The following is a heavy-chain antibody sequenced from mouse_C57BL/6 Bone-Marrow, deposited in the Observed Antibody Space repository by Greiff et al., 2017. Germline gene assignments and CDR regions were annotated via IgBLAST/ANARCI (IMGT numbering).Heavy chain of an antibody. J-gene: IGHJ3*01. CDR3: ARHSDYYGSFAY. Sequence: VKVIESGPGLVAPSQSLSITCTVSGFSLTSYGVHWVRQPPGKGLEWLVVIWSDGSTTYNSAHKSRLSISKDNSKSQVFLKMNSLQSDDTAMYYCARHSDYYGSFAYWGQGTLVTVSA. CDR1: GFSLTSYG. CDR2: IWSDGST. V-gene: IGHV2-6-1*01. D-gene: IGHD1-1*01.